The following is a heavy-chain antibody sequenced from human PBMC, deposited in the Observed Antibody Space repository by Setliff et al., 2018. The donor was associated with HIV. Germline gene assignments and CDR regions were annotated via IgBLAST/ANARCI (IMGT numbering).Heavy chain of an antibody. V-gene: IGHV4-31*03. Sequence: SETLSLTCTVSGGSISSSSYYWGWIRQSPEKGLEWIGYIYHSGITYYNPSLKRRVTISLDTSKNQFSLKLSSVTAADTAVYYCARGIAAAEGYFDYWGQGTLVTVSS. D-gene: IGHD6-13*01. CDR2: IYHSGIT. CDR3: ARGIAAAEGYFDY. CDR1: GGSISSSSYY. J-gene: IGHJ4*02.